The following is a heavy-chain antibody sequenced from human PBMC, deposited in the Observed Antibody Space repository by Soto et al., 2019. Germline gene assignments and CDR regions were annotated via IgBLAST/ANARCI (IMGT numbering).Heavy chain of an antibody. CDR1: VFTFISYG. CDR2: ISYDGSNK. V-gene: IGHV3-30*18. Sequence: GWSLRLSCAASVFTFISYGMHWVRQAPGKGLEWVAVISYDGSNKYYADSVKGRFTISRDNSKNTLYLQMNSLRAEDTAVYYCAKGIAAAGTVGHFDYWGQGTLVTVS. CDR3: AKGIAAAGTVGHFDY. D-gene: IGHD6-13*01. J-gene: IGHJ4*02.